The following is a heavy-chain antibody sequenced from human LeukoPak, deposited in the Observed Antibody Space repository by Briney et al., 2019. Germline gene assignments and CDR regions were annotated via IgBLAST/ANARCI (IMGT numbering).Heavy chain of an antibody. J-gene: IGHJ4*02. D-gene: IGHD3-22*01. V-gene: IGHV3-9*03. Sequence: PGRSLRLSCAASGFTFDDYAMHWVRQAPGKGLEWVSGISWNSGSIGYADSVKGRFTIPRDNAKNSLYLQMNSLRAEDMALYYCAKGTYYYDSRFDYWGQGTLVTVSS. CDR3: AKGTYYYDSRFDY. CDR2: ISWNSGSI. CDR1: GFTFDDYA.